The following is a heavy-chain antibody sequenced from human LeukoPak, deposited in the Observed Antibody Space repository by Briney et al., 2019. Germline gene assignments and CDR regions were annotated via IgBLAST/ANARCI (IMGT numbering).Heavy chain of an antibody. V-gene: IGHV1-18*01. CDR3: ASGWEQQLVRGAFDI. D-gene: IGHD6-13*01. CDR1: GYTFTTYG. J-gene: IGHJ3*02. Sequence: ASVKVSCKASGYTFTTYGISRVRQAPGQGLEWMGWISVYSGNTKYAQKLQGRVTMTTDTSTSAAYMELRSLRSDDTAVYYCASGWEQQLVRGAFDIWGQGTMVTVSS. CDR2: ISVYSGNT.